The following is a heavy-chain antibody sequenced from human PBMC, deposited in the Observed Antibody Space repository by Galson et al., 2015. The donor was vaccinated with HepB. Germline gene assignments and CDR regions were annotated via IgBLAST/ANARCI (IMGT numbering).Heavy chain of an antibody. V-gene: IGHV1-2*04. J-gene: IGHJ6*02. CDR2: INPNSGGT. Sequence: SVKVSCKASGYTFTGYYMHWVRQAPGQGLEWMGWINPNSGGTNYAQKFQGWVTMTRDTSISTAYMELSRLRSDDTAVYYCARDLLWAYSSSSAKGMDVWGQGTTVTVSS. D-gene: IGHD6-6*01. CDR1: GYTFTGYY. CDR3: ARDLLWAYSSSSAKGMDV.